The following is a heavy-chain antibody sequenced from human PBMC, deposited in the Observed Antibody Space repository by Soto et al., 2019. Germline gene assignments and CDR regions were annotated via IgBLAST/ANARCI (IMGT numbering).Heavy chain of an antibody. J-gene: IGHJ4*02. CDR2: ISAYNGNT. D-gene: IGHD4-17*01. CDR1: GYTFTSYG. CDR3: ARPTPYGDYFDY. Sequence: ASVKVSCKASGYTFTSYGISWVRQAPGQGLEWMGWISAYNGNTNYAQKLQGRVAMTTDTSTSTAYMELRSLRSDDTAVYYCARPTPYGDYFDYWGQGTLVTVSS. V-gene: IGHV1-18*01.